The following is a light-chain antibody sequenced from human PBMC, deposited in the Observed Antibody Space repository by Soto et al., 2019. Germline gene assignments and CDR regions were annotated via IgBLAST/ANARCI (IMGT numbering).Light chain of an antibody. CDR1: SSNIGTNT. CDR3: ATWDDSLNGPV. J-gene: IGLJ2*01. CDR2: SNT. V-gene: IGLV1-44*01. Sequence: QLVLTQPPSTSGTPGQRVTISCSGSSSNIGTNTVNWYQQLPGTAPELLIYSNTQRPSGVPDRFSGSKSGTSASLAISGLQSEDEADYYCATWDDSLNGPVFGGGTKVTVL.